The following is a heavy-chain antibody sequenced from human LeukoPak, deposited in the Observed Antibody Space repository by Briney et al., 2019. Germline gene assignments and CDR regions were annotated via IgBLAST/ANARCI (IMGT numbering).Heavy chain of an antibody. Sequence: TGGSLSLSCAASGFTFSSYATHWVRQAPGKGLEWGAVISYDGSNKYYADSVKGRFAISRDNSKNTLYLQMNSLRGEDTAVYYCAKDPRITTIVGLYYCDYGGQGTLVTVSS. V-gene: IGHV3-30*18. CDR1: GFTFSSYA. CDR3: AKDPRITTIVGLYYCDY. CDR2: ISYDGSNK. D-gene: IGHD3-22*01. J-gene: IGHJ4*02.